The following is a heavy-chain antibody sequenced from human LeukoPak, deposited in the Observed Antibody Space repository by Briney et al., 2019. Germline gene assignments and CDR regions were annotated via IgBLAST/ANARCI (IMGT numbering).Heavy chain of an antibody. Sequence: GGSLRLSCAASGFTFKNFGMHWVRQAPGKGLEWVSFIGYEGVHKYYADSVKGRFTISKDNSKATLYLQMNSLRPEDTAVYYCAKDLHGGYSSDYWGQGTLVTVFS. V-gene: IGHV3-30*02. CDR2: IGYEGVHK. CDR3: AKDLHGGYSSDY. J-gene: IGHJ4*02. D-gene: IGHD4-23*01. CDR1: GFTFKNFG.